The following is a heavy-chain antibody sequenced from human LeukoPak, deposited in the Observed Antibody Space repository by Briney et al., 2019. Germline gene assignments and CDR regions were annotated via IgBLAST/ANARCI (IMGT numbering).Heavy chain of an antibody. CDR3: AKDQDFWSGYYPDY. Sequence: PGRSLRLSCAASGFTFSSYGMHWVRQAPGKGLEWVAVIIYDGSNKYYADSLKGRFTVSRDNSKNTLYLQMNSLRAEDTAVYYCAKDQDFWSGYYPDYWGQGTLVTVSS. CDR1: GFTFSSYG. CDR2: IIYDGSNK. V-gene: IGHV3-30*18. D-gene: IGHD3-3*01. J-gene: IGHJ4*02.